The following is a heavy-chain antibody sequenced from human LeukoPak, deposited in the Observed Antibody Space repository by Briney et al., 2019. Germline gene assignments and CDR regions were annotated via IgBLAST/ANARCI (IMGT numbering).Heavy chain of an antibody. D-gene: IGHD6-19*01. CDR2: IYSGGST. J-gene: IGHJ6*02. CDR1: GFTVSSNY. Sequence: GSLRLSCAASGFTVSSNYMSWVRQAPGKGLEWVSIIYSGGSTYYADSVKGRFTISRDNSKNTLYLQMNSLRAEDTAVYYCASIQWLNDNGMDVWGQGTTVTVSS. V-gene: IGHV3-53*01. CDR3: ASIQWLNDNGMDV.